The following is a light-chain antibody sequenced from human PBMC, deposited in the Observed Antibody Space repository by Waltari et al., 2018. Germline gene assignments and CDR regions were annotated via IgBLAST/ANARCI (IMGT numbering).Light chain of an antibody. Sequence: DIQMTQSPSSLSAYVGDRFTITCQASDDMSKHLNWYQQKPGKVPSLLIYDASKLKTGVPSMFSGSGSRTDFTLTISSLQPEDIATYYCQQYDNLPRTFGQGTKLE. CDR2: DAS. CDR1: DDMSKH. CDR3: QQYDNLPRT. V-gene: IGKV1-33*01. J-gene: IGKJ2*02.